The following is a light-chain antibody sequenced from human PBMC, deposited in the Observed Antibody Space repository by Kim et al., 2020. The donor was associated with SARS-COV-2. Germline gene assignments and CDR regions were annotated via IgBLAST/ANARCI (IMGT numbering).Light chain of an antibody. CDR2: GAS. V-gene: IGKV3-15*01. Sequence: SPGERATLSCMASQSVSSNLAWYQQKPGQAPRLLIYGASTRATGIPARFSGSGSGTEFTLTISSLQSEDFAVYYCQQYNNWCPSYTFGQGTKLEI. J-gene: IGKJ2*01. CDR3: QQYNNWCPSYT. CDR1: QSVSSN.